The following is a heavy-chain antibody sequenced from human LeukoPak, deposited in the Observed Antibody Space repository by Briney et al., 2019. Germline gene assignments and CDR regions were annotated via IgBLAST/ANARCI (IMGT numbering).Heavy chain of an antibody. CDR2: INHSGSA. CDR1: GGSFSAYY. Sequence: KPSETLSLTCVVYGGSFSAYYWSWIRQSPGKGLEWIGEINHSGSANYNPSLKSRVTISVDTSQNQFSLKLSSVTAADTAVYYCARHTRFNYYASERGRGEFDYWGQGTLVTVSS. J-gene: IGHJ4*02. CDR3: ARHTRFNYYASERGRGEFDY. D-gene: IGHD3-10*01. V-gene: IGHV4-34*01.